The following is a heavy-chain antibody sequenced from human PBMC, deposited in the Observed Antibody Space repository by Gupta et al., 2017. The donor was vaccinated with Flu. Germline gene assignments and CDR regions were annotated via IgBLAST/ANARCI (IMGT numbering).Heavy chain of an antibody. J-gene: IGHJ5*02. CDR3: VRWQITQNNWFDP. CDR2: IFYAGST. Sequence: SMSDDYWTWIRQPPGKGLEWIGYIFYAGSTSYNPSLKSRVTISLDKSKNQFSLKLTSVTAADTAVYYCVRWQITQNNWFDPWGQGTLVTVSS. D-gene: IGHD1-20*01. V-gene: IGHV4-59*01. CDR1: SMSDDY.